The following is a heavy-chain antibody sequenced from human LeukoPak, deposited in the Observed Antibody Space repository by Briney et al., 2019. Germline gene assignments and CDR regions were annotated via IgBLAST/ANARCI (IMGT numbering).Heavy chain of an antibody. Sequence: PSQTLSLTCTVSGGSISSGSYYWSWIRQPAGKGLEWIGRIYTSGSTNYNPSLKSRVTISVDTSKNQFSLKLSSVTAADTAVYYCARGGYGSGSFRPFDYWGQGTLVTVSS. CDR2: IYTSGST. D-gene: IGHD3-10*01. CDR1: GGSISSGSYY. V-gene: IGHV4-61*02. CDR3: ARGGYGSGSFRPFDY. J-gene: IGHJ4*02.